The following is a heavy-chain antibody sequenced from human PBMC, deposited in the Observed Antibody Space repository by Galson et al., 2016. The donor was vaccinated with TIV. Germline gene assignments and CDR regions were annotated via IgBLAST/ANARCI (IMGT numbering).Heavy chain of an antibody. V-gene: IGHV3-30*04. D-gene: IGHD5-12*01. Sequence: LRLSCAASGFTFSTYALHWVRQAPGKGLEWVAVISYAGSYESYADSVKGRFTISRDNSKNTLYLQMNSLRAEDRAVYYCARDSGYDPHYALGYWGQGTLVTVSS. J-gene: IGHJ4*02. CDR1: GFTFSTYA. CDR2: ISYAGSYE. CDR3: ARDSGYDPHYALGY.